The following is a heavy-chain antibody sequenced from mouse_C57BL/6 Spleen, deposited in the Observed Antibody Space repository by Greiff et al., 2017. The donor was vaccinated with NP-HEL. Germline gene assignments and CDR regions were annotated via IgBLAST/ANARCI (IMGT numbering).Heavy chain of an antibody. Sequence: QVQLQQPGAELVKPGASVKLSCKASGYTFTSYWMHWVKQRPGQGLEWIGMIHPNSGSTNYNEKFKSKATLTVDKSSSTAYMQLSSLTSEDSAVYYCARPYGYDGFAYWGQGTLVTVSA. CDR1: GYTFTSYW. J-gene: IGHJ3*01. CDR3: ARPYGYDGFAY. CDR2: IHPNSGST. V-gene: IGHV1-64*01. D-gene: IGHD2-2*01.